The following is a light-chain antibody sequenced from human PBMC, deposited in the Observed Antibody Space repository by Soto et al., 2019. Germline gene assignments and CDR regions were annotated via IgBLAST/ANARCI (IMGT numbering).Light chain of an antibody. J-gene: IGLJ1*01. V-gene: IGLV2-14*01. CDR1: SSDVGGYNY. CDR3: SSYTSSSTLWV. CDR2: DVS. Sequence: QSALTQPASVSGSPGQSITISCTGTSSDVGGYNYVSWYQQHPGKAPKLMIYDVSNRPSGVSNRFSGSKSGNTASLTISGXQAEXXADYXXSSYTSSSTLWVFGTGTKVTVL.